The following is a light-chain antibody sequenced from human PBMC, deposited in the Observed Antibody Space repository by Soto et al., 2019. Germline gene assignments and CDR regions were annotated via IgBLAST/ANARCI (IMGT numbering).Light chain of an antibody. CDR2: GAS. J-gene: IGKJ1*01. V-gene: IGKV3-20*01. CDR1: QTISNSY. CDR3: QVYGDSSPT. Sequence: EIVLTQSPGTLSLSPGERATLSCRASQTISNSYSAWYQRKPGQAPRLLIYGASTRATGIPERFSGSGSGTDFTLTISRLEPGDFAVYYCQVYGDSSPTFGQGTKVEIK.